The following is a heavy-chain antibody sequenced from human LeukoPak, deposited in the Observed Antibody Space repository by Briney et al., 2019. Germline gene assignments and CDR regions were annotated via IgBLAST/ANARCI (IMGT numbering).Heavy chain of an antibody. Sequence: PSETLSLTCTVSGGSISSYYWSWIRQPPGKGLEWIGYIYYSGSTNYNPSLKSRVTISVDTSKNQFSLKLSSVTAADTAVYYCARDGGTIAAAGTPWYYGKDVWGQGTTVTVSS. J-gene: IGHJ6*02. CDR1: GGSISSYY. V-gene: IGHV4-59*01. D-gene: IGHD6-13*01. CDR2: IYYSGST. CDR3: ARDGGTIAAAGTPWYYGKDV.